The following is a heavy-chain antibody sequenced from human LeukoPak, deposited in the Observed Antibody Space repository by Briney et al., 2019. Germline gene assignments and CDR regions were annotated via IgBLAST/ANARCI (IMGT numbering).Heavy chain of an antibody. Sequence: GGSLRLSCAASGFTFSSYGMSWVRQAPGKGLEWVSAITGTGHITYYADSVKGRFTISRDNSKNTLYLQMNSLRAEDTALYYCARDRLGAMWFFDSWGQGTLVTVSS. D-gene: IGHD3-16*01. CDR1: GFTFSSYG. CDR3: ARDRLGAMWFFDS. V-gene: IGHV3-23*01. CDR2: ITGTGHIT. J-gene: IGHJ4*02.